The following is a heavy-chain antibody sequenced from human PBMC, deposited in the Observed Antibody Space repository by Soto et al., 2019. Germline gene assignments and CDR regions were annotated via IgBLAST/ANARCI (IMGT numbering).Heavy chain of an antibody. CDR2: ISYDGSNK. V-gene: IGHV3-30*18. J-gene: IGHJ3*02. Sequence: GGSLRLSCAASGFTFSSYGMHWVRQAPGKGLEWVAVISYDGSNKYYADSVKGRFTISRDNSKNTLYLQMNSLRAEDTAVYYCAKDLPIAAAGISAFDIWGQGTMVT. CDR1: GFTFSSYG. CDR3: AKDLPIAAAGISAFDI. D-gene: IGHD6-13*01.